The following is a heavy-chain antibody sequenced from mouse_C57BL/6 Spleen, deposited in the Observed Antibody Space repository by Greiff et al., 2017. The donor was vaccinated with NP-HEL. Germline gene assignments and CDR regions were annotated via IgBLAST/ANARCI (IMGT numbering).Heavy chain of an antibody. CDR3: ARHEDRFTTVVARFDV. CDR1: GYTFTEYP. J-gene: IGHJ1*03. CDR2: FYPGSGSI. Sequence: QVQLQQSGAELVKPGASVKLSCKASGYTFTEYPIHWVKQRSGQGLEWIGWFYPGSGSIKYNEKFKDKATLTADNSSSTVYMELSSLTSEDSAFYFCARHEDRFTTVVARFDVWGTGTTVTVSS. D-gene: IGHD1-1*01. V-gene: IGHV1-62-2*01.